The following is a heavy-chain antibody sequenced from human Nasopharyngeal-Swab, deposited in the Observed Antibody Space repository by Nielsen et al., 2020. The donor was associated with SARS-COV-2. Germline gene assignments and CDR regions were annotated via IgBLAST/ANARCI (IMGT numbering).Heavy chain of an antibody. J-gene: IGHJ5*02. CDR2: ISYDGSNK. V-gene: IGHV3-30*03. CDR1: GFTFSSYG. Sequence: GGSLRLSCAASGFTFSSYGMHWVRQAPGKGLEWVAVISYDGSNKYYADSVKGRFTISRDNSKNTLYLQMNSLRAEDTAVYYCARDAGSRFDPWGQGTLVTVSS. CDR3: ARDAGSRFDP.